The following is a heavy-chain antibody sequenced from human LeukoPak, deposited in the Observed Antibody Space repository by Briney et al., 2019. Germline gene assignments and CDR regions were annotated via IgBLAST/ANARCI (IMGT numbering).Heavy chain of an antibody. CDR3: ATNQIMIREYYFDY. CDR2: IWYEGSKK. V-gene: IGHV3-33*01. CDR1: GFTFSTYG. D-gene: IGHD3-16*01. Sequence: GGSLRLSCAASGFTFSTYGKQWGGQAPGKGLEWEGVIWYEGSKKYYEDSVKGRFTISRENTKNNLYLQMNRLRAEDTAVYYCATNQIMIREYYFDYWGQGTLVTVSS. J-gene: IGHJ4*02.